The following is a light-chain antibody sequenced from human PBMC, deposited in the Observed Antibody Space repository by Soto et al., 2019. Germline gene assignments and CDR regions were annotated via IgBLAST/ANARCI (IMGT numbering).Light chain of an antibody. CDR3: ATWDGSLPGEV. CDR2: DNN. V-gene: IGLV1-51*01. CDR1: SSNIGNNY. Sequence: QSVLTQSPSVSAAPGQQVTISCSGSSSNIGNNYVSWYQQLPGTAPKLLIYDNNKRPSGIPDRFSGSKSGTSGTLDITGLRTGDEADYYCATWDGSLPGEVFGGGTKVTVL. J-gene: IGLJ2*01.